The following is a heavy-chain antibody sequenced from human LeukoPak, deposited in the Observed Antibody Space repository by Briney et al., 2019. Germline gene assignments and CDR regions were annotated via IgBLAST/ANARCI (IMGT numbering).Heavy chain of an antibody. J-gene: IGHJ5*02. CDR3: ARDSITMMGFDP. CDR2: IWYDGSNK. D-gene: IGHD3-22*01. V-gene: IGHV3-33*01. CDR1: GFTFSSYG. Sequence: GGSLRLSCAASGFTFSSYGMHWVRQAPGKGLEWVAVIWYDGSNKYYADSVKGRFTISRGNSKNTLYLQMNSLRAEDTAVYYCARDSITMMGFDPWGQGTLVTVSS.